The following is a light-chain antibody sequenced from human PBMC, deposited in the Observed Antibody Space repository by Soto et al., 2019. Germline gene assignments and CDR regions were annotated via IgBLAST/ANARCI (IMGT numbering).Light chain of an antibody. CDR1: QSVGNS. J-gene: IGKJ4*01. Sequence: EIVLTQSPATLSLSPGERATLSCRASQSVGNSFAWYLQKPGQTPRLLIYDASTRATGVPARFSGSGSGTDFPLTISSLEAEDFAVYYCQQRYNWPLTFGGGTKVEIK. V-gene: IGKV3-11*01. CDR3: QQRYNWPLT. CDR2: DAS.